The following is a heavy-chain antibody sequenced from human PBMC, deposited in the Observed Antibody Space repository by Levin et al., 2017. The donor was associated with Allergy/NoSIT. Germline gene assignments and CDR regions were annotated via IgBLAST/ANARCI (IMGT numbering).Heavy chain of an antibody. D-gene: IGHD3-10*01. CDR3: ARERVLLWFGDGMDV. V-gene: IGHV3-30*04. CDR1: GFTFSSYA. CDR2: ISYEGSNK. Sequence: LSLTCAASGFTFSSYAMNWVRQAPGKGLEWVAVISYEGSNKYYADSVKGRFTISRDNSKNTLYLQMNSLRAEDTAVYYCARERVLLWFGDGMDVWGQGTTVTVSS. J-gene: IGHJ6*02.